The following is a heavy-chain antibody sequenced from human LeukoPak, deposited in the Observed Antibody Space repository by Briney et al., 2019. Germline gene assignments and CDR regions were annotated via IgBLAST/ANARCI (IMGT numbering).Heavy chain of an antibody. D-gene: IGHD1-26*01. J-gene: IGHJ4*02. CDR2: IHTSGES. CDR3: ARLGSYHDF. CDR1: GGYISSSTFY. V-gene: IGHV4-61*05. Sequence: SETLSLTCTVSGGYISSSTFYWGWIRQTPEKGLEWMGHIHTSGESRYYPSLESRLTMSIDTSRNQLSLKLTSVTAADTAVYFCARLGSYHDFWGQGALVTVSS.